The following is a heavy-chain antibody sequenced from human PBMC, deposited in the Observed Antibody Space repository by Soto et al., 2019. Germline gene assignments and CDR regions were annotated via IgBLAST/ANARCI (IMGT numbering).Heavy chain of an antibody. Sequence: PGGSLRLSCAASGFTFSSYSMNWVRQAPGKGLEWVSYISSSSSTIYYADSVKGRFTISRDNAKNTLYLQMNSLRAEDTAVYYCAKAQDYDILTGSAFDYWGQGTLVTVSS. J-gene: IGHJ4*02. V-gene: IGHV3-48*01. CDR2: ISSSSSTI. CDR1: GFTFSSYS. CDR3: AKAQDYDILTGSAFDY. D-gene: IGHD3-9*01.